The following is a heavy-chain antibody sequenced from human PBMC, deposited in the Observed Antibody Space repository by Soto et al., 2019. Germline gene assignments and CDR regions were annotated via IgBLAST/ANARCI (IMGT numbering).Heavy chain of an antibody. D-gene: IGHD6-19*01. J-gene: IGHJ5*02. CDR1: GDSVSSNSAA. V-gene: IGHV6-1*01. Sequence: KQSQTLSLTCAISGDSVSSNSAAWNWIRQSPSRGLEWLGRTYYRSKWYNDYAVSVKSRITINPDTSKNQFSLQLNSVTPEDTAVYYCARDRVRMWRRQWLSLNWFDPWGQGTLVTVSS. CDR3: ARDRVRMWRRQWLSLNWFDP. CDR2: TYYRSKWYN.